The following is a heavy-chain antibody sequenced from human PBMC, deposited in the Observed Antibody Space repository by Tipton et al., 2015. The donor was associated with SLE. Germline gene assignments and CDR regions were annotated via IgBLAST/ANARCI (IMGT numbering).Heavy chain of an antibody. Sequence: TLSLTCTVSGGSISSSSYYWGWIRQPPGKGLEWIGSIYYSGSTYYTPSLKSRVSISVDTSKNQFSLRLNSVTAAATAVFYCARHGWQQLDRDGFDFWGQGTLVTVSS. V-gene: IGHV4-39*01. J-gene: IGHJ4*02. CDR2: IYYSGST. CDR1: GGSISSSSYY. CDR3: ARHGWQQLDRDGFDF. D-gene: IGHD6-13*01.